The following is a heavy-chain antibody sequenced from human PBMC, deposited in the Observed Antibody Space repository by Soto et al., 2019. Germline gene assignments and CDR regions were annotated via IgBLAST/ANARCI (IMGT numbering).Heavy chain of an antibody. V-gene: IGHV3-23*01. Sequence: EVQLLESGGGLVQPGGSLRLSCAASGFTFSSYAMSWVRQAPGKGLEWVLAISGSGGSTYYADSVKGRFTISRDNSKNTLYLQMNSLRAEDTAVYYCAKGHYYGSGSYYYFDYWGQGTLVTVSS. CDR2: ISGSGGST. CDR1: GFTFSSYA. CDR3: AKGHYYGSGSYYYFDY. J-gene: IGHJ4*02. D-gene: IGHD3-10*01.